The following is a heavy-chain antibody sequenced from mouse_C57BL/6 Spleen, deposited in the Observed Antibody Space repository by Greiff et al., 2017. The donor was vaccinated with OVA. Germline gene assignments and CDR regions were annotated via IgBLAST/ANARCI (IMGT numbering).Heavy chain of an antibody. Sequence: VKLVESGPELVKPGASVKISCKASGYSFTSYYIHWVKQRPGQGLEWIGWIYPGSGNTKYNEKFKGKATLTADTSSSTAYMQLSSLTSEDSAVYYCAYDYYFDYWGQGTTLTVSS. CDR3: AYDYYFDY. CDR2: IYPGSGNT. D-gene: IGHD2-4*01. CDR1: GYSFTSYY. V-gene: IGHV1-66*01. J-gene: IGHJ2*01.